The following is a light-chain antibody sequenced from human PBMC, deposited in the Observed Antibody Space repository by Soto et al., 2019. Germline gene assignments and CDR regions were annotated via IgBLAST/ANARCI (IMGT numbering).Light chain of an antibody. CDR1: QSVSSN. Sequence: EIAMTQSPATLSVSPGERATLSCRASQSVSSNLAWYQQKPGQAPRLLLYGASTRATGITARFSGSGSGTEFTLTISSLQSEDFAVYYCQQYNNWPQTFGQGTKVEIK. CDR2: GAS. V-gene: IGKV3D-15*01. CDR3: QQYNNWPQT. J-gene: IGKJ1*01.